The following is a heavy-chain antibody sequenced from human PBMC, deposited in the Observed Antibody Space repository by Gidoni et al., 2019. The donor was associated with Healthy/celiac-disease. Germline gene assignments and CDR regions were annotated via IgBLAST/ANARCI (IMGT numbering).Heavy chain of an antibody. CDR1: GGSFSGYY. CDR3: ARGLKVGGFDP. D-gene: IGHD3-10*01. J-gene: IGHJ5*02. Sequence: QVQLQQWGAGLLKPSETLSLTCAVYGGSFSGYYWSWIRQPPGKGLEWIGEINHSGSTNYNPSLKSRVTISVDTSKNQFSLKLSSVTAADTAVYYCARGLKVGGFDPWGQGTLVTVSS. CDR2: INHSGST. V-gene: IGHV4-34*01.